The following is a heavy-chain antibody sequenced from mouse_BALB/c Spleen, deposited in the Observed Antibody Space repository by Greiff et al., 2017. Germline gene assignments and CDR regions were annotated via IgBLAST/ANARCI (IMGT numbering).Heavy chain of an antibody. Sequence: EVQRVESGGGLVQPGGSRKLSCAASGFTFSSFGMYWVRQAPEEGLEWVADISSGSSTTYYADTLKGRFTIAGDNPKNTLFLQMTSLRSEDTAKYCCARDGSYLYFDVWGAGTTVTVSS. J-gene: IGHJ1*01. CDR3: ARDGSYLYFDV. CDR1: GFTFSSFG. D-gene: IGHD1-1*02. V-gene: IGHV5-17*02. CDR2: ISSGSSTT.